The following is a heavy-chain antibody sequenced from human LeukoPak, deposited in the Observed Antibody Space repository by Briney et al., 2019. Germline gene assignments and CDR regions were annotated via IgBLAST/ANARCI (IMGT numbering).Heavy chain of an antibody. CDR1: GFTFSNYW. J-gene: IGHJ4*02. Sequence: GGSLRLSCAASGFTFSNYWMNWVRQAPGKGLEGVANIEQDGSEKYYVDSVKGRFTISRDNAKNSLFLQMNSLRAEDTAVYYCARPSSSWYGALDSWGQGTLVTVSS. V-gene: IGHV3-7*01. CDR3: ARPSSSWYGALDS. D-gene: IGHD6-13*01. CDR2: IEQDGSEK.